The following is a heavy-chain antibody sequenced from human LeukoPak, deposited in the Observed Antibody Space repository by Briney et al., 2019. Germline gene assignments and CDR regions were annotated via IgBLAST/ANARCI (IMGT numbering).Heavy chain of an antibody. V-gene: IGHV7-4-1*02. CDR3: ARLYYYDSSGYPRDYYYYMDV. Sequence: ASVKVSCKASGYTFTSYDINWVRQAPGQGLEWMGWINTNTGNPTYAQGFTGRFVFSLDTSVSTAYLQISSLKAEDTAVYYCARLYYYDSSGYPRDYYYYMDVWGKGTTVTVSS. CDR1: GYTFTSYD. D-gene: IGHD3-22*01. J-gene: IGHJ6*03. CDR2: INTNTGNP.